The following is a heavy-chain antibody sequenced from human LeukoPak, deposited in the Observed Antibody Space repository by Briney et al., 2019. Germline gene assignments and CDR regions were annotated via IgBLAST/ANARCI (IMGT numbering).Heavy chain of an antibody. CDR2: INHSGST. Sequence: SGTLSLTCAVYGGSFSGYYWSWIRQPPGKGLEWIGEINHSGSTNYNPSLKSRVTISVDTSKNQFSLKLSSVTAADTAVYYCARGQGVGATTFWFDPWGQGTLVTVSS. D-gene: IGHD1-26*01. J-gene: IGHJ5*02. CDR3: ARGQGVGATTFWFDP. V-gene: IGHV4-34*01. CDR1: GGSFSGYY.